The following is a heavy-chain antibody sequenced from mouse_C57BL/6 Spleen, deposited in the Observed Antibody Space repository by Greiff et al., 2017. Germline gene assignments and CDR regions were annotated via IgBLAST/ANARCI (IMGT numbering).Heavy chain of an antibody. J-gene: IGHJ4*01. CDR2: IRNKANGYTT. CDR3: ARDSSMDY. CDR1: GFTFTDYY. V-gene: IGHV7-3*01. D-gene: IGHD3-2*02. Sequence: EVKLMESGGGLVQPGGSLSLSCAASGFTFTDYYMSWVRQPPGKALEWLGFIRNKANGYTTEYSASVKGRFTISRDNSQSILYLQMHALRAEDSATYYCARDSSMDYWGQGTSVTVSS.